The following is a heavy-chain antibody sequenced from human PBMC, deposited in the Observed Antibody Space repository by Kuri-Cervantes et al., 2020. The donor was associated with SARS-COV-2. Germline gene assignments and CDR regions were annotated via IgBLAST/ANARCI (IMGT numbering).Heavy chain of an antibody. CDR3: ARVRMVGSSSVPYYFDY. V-gene: IGHV3-21*01. CDR1: GFTFSSYS. CDR2: ISSSSSYI. Sequence: GESLKISCAASGFTFSSYSMNWVRQAPGKGLEWVSSISSSSSYIYYADSVKGLFTISRDNAKNSLYLQMNSLRAEDTAVYYWARVRMVGSSSVPYYFDYWGQGTLVTVSS. J-gene: IGHJ4*02. D-gene: IGHD6-6*01.